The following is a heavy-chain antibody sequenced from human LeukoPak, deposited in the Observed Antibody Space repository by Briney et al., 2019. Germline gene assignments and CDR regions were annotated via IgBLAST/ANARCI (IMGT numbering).Heavy chain of an antibody. CDR3: ARKKGRSSGYYYYYYYMDV. CDR1: GGSFSGYH. D-gene: IGHD3-22*01. Sequence: SETLSLTCAVYGGSFSGYHWSWIRQPPGKGLEWIGEINHSGSTNYNPSLKSRVTISVDTSKNQFSLKLSSVTAADTAVYYCARKKGRSSGYYYYYYYMDVWGKGTTVTVSS. J-gene: IGHJ6*03. CDR2: INHSGST. V-gene: IGHV4-34*01.